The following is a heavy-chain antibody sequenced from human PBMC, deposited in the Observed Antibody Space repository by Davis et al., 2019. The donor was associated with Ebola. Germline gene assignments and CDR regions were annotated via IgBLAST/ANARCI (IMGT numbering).Heavy chain of an antibody. D-gene: IGHD4-11*01. Sequence: GESLKISCAASGFTFNRSAMHWVRQAPGKGLEWVAIISYDGWSKYYADSVKGRFTISRDISKNTLYLQMSSLRSEDTALYFCAKPLYSNYEGIYDWGQGTLVTVSS. CDR1: GFTFNRSA. V-gene: IGHV3-30*04. J-gene: IGHJ4*02. CDR2: ISYDGWSK. CDR3: AKPLYSNYEGIYD.